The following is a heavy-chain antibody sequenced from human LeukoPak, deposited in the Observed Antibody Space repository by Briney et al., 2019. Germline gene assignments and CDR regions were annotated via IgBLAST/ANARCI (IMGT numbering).Heavy chain of an antibody. CDR2: MNPNSGNT. D-gene: IGHD6-13*01. CDR1: GYTFTSYG. CDR3: ARGLVIAAAGYYYYGMDV. J-gene: IGHJ6*02. V-gene: IGHV1-8*01. Sequence: GASVKVSCKASGYTFTSYGINWVRQATGQGLEWVGWMNPNSGNTGYAQKFQGRVTMTRNTSISTAYMELSSLRSEDTAVYYCARGLVIAAAGYYYYGMDVWGQGTTVTVSS.